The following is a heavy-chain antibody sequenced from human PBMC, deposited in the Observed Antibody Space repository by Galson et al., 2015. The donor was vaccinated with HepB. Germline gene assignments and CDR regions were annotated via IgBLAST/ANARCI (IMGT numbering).Heavy chain of an antibody. CDR2: IIPIPAKT. D-gene: IGHD4-17*01. V-gene: IGHV1-69*04. J-gene: IGHJ6*03. Sequence: SVKVSCKASGDTFRTYALSWVRQAPGQGLEWIGNIIPIPAKTNYAQEFQGRVLITADRSTSTAYMEMRSLSFEDTAVYYCAGTYYGAYQYFYYMDVWGQGTTVTVSS. CDR3: AGTYYGAYQYFYYMDV. CDR1: GDTFRTYA.